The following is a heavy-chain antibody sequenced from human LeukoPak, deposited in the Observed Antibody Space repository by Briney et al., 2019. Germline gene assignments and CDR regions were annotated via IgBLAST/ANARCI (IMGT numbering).Heavy chain of an antibody. Sequence: SETLSLTCTVSGGSISSGSYYWSWIRQPAGKGLEWIGRIYTSGSTNYNPSLKSRVTISVDTSKNQFSLKLSSVTAADTAVYYCARVVYYGSGSIYYFDYWGQGTLVTVSS. V-gene: IGHV4-61*02. CDR2: IYTSGST. D-gene: IGHD3-10*01. CDR3: ARVVYYGSGSIYYFDY. J-gene: IGHJ4*02. CDR1: GGSISSGSYY.